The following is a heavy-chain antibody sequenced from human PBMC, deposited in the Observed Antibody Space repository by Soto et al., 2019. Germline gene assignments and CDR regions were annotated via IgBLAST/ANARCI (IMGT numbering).Heavy chain of an antibody. J-gene: IGHJ4*02. CDR2: IRGSGSGT. CDR1: GFTFSTPA. CDR3: VTGRSDYDFAY. Sequence: GGALRVSWAASGFTFSTPAMSWVRQAPGKGLEWVSAIRGSGSGTYYADSVKGRFTISRDNSKNTLYVQMNSLRAEDTAVYYCVTGRSDYDFAYWGQGTLVTVSS. D-gene: IGHD5-12*01. V-gene: IGHV3-23*01.